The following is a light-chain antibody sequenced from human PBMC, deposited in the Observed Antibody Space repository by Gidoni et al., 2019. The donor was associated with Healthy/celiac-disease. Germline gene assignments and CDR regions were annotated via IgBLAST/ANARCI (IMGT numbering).Light chain of an antibody. CDR1: QSVSSSY. CDR3: QQYGSSPPIT. CDR2: GAS. J-gene: IGKJ5*01. V-gene: IGKV3-20*01. Sequence: EIVLTQSPGTLSLSPGERATLSCRASQSVSSSYLAWYQQKPGQAPRLLIYGASSSAPGIPDRFSGSVSGTDFTLTISRLEPEDFAVYYCQQYGSSPPITFGQGTRLEIK.